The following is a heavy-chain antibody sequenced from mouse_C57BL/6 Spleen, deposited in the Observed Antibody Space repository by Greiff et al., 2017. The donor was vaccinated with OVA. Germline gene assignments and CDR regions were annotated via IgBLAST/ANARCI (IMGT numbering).Heavy chain of an antibody. CDR1: GFSLTSYG. CDR3: AKQRDYDYDGAPYAMDY. CDR2: IWGGGST. J-gene: IGHJ4*01. V-gene: IGHV2-9*01. Sequence: QVQLKESGPGLVAPSQSLSITCTVSGFSLTSYGVDWVRQPPGKGLEWLGVIWGGGSTNYNSAPMSRLSISKDNSKSQVFLKMNSLQTDDTAMYYCAKQRDYDYDGAPYAMDYWGQGTSVTVSS. D-gene: IGHD2-4*01.